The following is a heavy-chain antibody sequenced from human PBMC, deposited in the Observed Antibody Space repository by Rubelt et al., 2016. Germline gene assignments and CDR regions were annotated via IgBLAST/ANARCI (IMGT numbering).Heavy chain of an antibody. J-gene: IGHJ4*02. D-gene: IGHD2-15*01. CDR1: GGSFNNYY. CDR2: VNHNGNT. CDR3: AKELCSGGNCYLGY. Sequence: QVQLQQWGAGLLKPSETLSLTCAVYGGSFNNYYWFWIRQPPGKGLEWIGEVNHNGNTNYNPSLKSRLTISLDTSKSQFSRKLGSVTAADTAVYYCAKELCSGGNCYLGYWGQGTRVTVSS. V-gene: IGHV4-34*01.